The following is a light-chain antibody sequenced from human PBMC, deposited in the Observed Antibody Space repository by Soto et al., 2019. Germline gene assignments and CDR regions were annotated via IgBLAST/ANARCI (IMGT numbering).Light chain of an antibody. CDR2: GAS. J-gene: IGKJ4*01. CDR3: QPYNNWPLT. Sequence: EIVLTQSPGTLSLSPGERATLSCRASQSVSSRSLAWYQQKPGQAPRLLIYGASNRATGIPDRFSGSGSGTDFTLTISRLEPEDFAMYYCQPYNNWPLTFGGGTKV. CDR1: QSVSSRS. V-gene: IGKV3-20*01.